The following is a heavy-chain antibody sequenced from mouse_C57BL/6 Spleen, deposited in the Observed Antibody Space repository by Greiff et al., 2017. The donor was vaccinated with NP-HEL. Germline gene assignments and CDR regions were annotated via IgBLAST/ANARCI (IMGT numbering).Heavy chain of an antibody. CDR1: GYTFTSYW. Sequence: QVQLQQSGAELVMPGASVKLSCKASGYTFTSYWMHWVKQRPGQGLEWIGEIDPSDSYTNYNQKFKGKSTLTVDKSSSTAYMQLSSLTSEDSAVYYCARGGHYGTNYAMDYWGQGTSVTVSS. CDR3: ARGGHYGTNYAMDY. D-gene: IGHD1-1*01. CDR2: IDPSDSYT. J-gene: IGHJ4*01. V-gene: IGHV1-69*01.